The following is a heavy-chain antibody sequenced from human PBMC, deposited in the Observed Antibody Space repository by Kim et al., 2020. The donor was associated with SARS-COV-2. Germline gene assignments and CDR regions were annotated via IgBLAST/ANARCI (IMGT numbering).Heavy chain of an antibody. J-gene: IGHJ6*02. D-gene: IGHD5-18*01. Sequence: SETLSLTCTVSGGSISSSSYYWGWIRQPPGKGLEWIGSIYYSGSTYYNPSLKSRVTISVDTSKNQFSLKLSSVTAADTAVYYCARHGVQLWSFRGMDVWGQGTTVTVSS. CDR1: GGSISSSSYY. CDR3: ARHGVQLWSFRGMDV. CDR2: IYYSGST. V-gene: IGHV4-39*01.